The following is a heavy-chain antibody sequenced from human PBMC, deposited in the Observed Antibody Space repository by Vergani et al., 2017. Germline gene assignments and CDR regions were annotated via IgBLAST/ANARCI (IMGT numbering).Heavy chain of an antibody. Sequence: QVQLVQSGAEVKKPGAPVKVSCKASGYTFTSYGTSWVRQATGPGLEWMGWISAYNGNTNYAQQLQGRVTLTTDTSTSTAYMELRSLRAADTAVYYCARESLVGGESFYYYGMDVWGQGTTVTVSS. D-gene: IGHD3-16*01. CDR3: ARESLVGGESFYYYGMDV. J-gene: IGHJ6*02. CDR2: ISAYNGNT. V-gene: IGHV1-18*01. CDR1: GYTFTSYG.